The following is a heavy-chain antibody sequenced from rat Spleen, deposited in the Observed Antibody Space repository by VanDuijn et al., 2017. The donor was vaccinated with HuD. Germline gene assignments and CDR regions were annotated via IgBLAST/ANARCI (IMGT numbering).Heavy chain of an antibody. CDR2: ISPSGGST. CDR3: ATAGSRVSRFAY. D-gene: IGHD1-4*01. CDR1: GFTFSNYD. Sequence: EVQLVESGGGLVQPGRSMKLSCAASGFTFSNYDMAWVRQAPTKGLEWVASISPSGGSTYYRDSVKGRFTIFRDVAKSTLYLQMDSLRSEDTATYYCATAGSRVSRFAYWGQGTLVTVSS. J-gene: IGHJ3*01. V-gene: IGHV5-25*01.